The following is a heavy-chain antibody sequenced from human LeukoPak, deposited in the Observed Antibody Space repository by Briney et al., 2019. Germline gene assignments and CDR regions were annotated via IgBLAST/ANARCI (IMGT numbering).Heavy chain of an antibody. CDR1: GFTFSSYS. V-gene: IGHV3-21*01. D-gene: IGHD3-22*01. CDR3: ARHSITYYYDSSGYYGSHDAFDI. J-gene: IGHJ3*02. Sequence: GGSLRLSCAASGFTFSSYSMNWVRQAPGKGLEWVSSISSSSSYIYYADSVKGRFTISRDNAKNSLYLQVNSLRAEDTAVYYCARHSITYYYDSSGYYGSHDAFDIWGQGTMVTVSS. CDR2: ISSSSSYI.